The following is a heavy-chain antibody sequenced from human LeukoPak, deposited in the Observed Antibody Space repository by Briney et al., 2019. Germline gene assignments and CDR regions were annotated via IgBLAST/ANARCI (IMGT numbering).Heavy chain of an antibody. CDR1: GITFSDYW. V-gene: IGHV3-23*01. CDR2: ISGSGGST. CDR3: AKTISGYFAY. Sequence: GGSLRLSCTASGITFSDYWMNWVRQAPGRGLEWVSAISGSGGSTYYADSVKGRFTISRDNSKNTLYLQMNSLRAEDTAVYYCAKTISGYFAYWGQGTLVTVSS. D-gene: IGHD3-22*01. J-gene: IGHJ4*02.